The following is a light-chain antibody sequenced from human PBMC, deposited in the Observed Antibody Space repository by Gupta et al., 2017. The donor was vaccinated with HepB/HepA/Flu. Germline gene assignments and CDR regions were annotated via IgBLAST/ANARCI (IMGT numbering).Light chain of an antibody. CDR2: SNN. J-gene: IGLJ3*02. CDR3: AAWDDSLNGPV. Sequence: QSVLTQPPSASGTPGQRVTISCPGSSSNIGSNTVNWYQQLPGTAPKILIYSNNQRPSGVPDRFSGSKSGTSASLAISGLQSEDEADYYCAAWDDSLNGPVFGGETKLTVL. V-gene: IGLV1-44*01. CDR1: SSNIGSNT.